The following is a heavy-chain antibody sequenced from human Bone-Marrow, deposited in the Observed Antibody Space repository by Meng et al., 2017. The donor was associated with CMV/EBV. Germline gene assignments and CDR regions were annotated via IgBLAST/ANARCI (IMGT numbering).Heavy chain of an antibody. D-gene: IGHD2-2*01. Sequence: NAWMNSVRQDPGKGRELVRPIKSKTDCGTTDYAEPVKGRFTTSRDDSKNTLYLQMNSLKTEDTAVYYCTTDCSSTSCYPENNDAFDIWGQGTMVTVSS. CDR2: IKSKTDCGTT. CDR1: NAW. J-gene: IGHJ3*02. CDR3: TTDCSSTSCYPENNDAFDI. V-gene: IGHV3-15*07.